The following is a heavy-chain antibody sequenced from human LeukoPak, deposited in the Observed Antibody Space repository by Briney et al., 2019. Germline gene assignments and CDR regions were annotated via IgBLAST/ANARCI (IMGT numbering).Heavy chain of an antibody. Sequence: ASVKVSCKASENTFTGHYVHWVRQAPGQGLEWMGWISPDNGGTNYAQKFRGSVTVTRDTSIRTAYMELGSLTSDDTAVYYCARYSAQGTYWGQGTLVTVSS. CDR3: ARYSAQGTY. CDR2: ISPDNGGT. D-gene: IGHD1-7*01. CDR1: ENTFTGHY. J-gene: IGHJ4*02. V-gene: IGHV1-2*02.